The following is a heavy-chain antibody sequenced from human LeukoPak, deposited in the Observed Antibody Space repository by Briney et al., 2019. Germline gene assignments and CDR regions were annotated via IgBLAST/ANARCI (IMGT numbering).Heavy chain of an antibody. Sequence: SETLSLTCAVSGGSISSGGYSWSWIRQPPGKGLEWIGYIYHSGSTYYNPSLKSRVTISVDRSKNQFSLKLSSVTAADTAFYYCARAPGDYGWFDPWGQGTLGTVSS. D-gene: IGHD4-17*01. CDR2: IYHSGST. CDR1: GGSISSGGYS. J-gene: IGHJ5*02. CDR3: ARAPGDYGWFDP. V-gene: IGHV4-30-2*01.